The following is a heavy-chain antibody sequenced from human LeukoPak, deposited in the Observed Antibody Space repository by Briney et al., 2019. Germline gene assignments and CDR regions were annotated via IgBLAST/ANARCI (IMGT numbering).Heavy chain of an antibody. CDR2: IIPILGIA. V-gene: IGHV1-69*02. CDR1: GGTFSSYT. D-gene: IGHD6-6*01. J-gene: IGHJ6*02. Sequence: SVKVSCKASGGTFSSYTISWVRQAPGQGLEWMGRIIPILGIANYAQKFQGRVTITADKSTSTAYMELSSLRSEDTAVYYCASSEQLGPIKNYYYGMDVWGQGTTVTVSS. CDR3: ASSEQLGPIKNYYYGMDV.